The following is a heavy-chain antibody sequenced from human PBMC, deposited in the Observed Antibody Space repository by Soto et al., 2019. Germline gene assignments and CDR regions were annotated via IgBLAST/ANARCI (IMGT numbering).Heavy chain of an antibody. Sequence: PSETLSLTCTVSGDSMSDNTYHWDWIRQPPGKGLEWIGTIYYSGATHYNASLKSRVTISVDTSKNQFFLKLSFVTAADTAVYYCARLPGYDIPMGDIWGQGTMVTVSS. CDR1: GDSMSDNTYH. J-gene: IGHJ3*02. CDR2: IYYSGAT. V-gene: IGHV4-39*01. D-gene: IGHD3-9*01. CDR3: ARLPGYDIPMGDI.